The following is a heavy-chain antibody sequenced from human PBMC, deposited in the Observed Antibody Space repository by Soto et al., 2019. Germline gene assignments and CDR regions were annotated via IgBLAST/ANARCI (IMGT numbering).Heavy chain of an antibody. J-gene: IGHJ5*02. CDR1: GGTFSTFA. V-gene: IGHV1-69*06. CDR3: AREPSKGDNWKYVGWFDP. CDR2: IIPVFAKA. D-gene: IGHD1-7*01. Sequence: QVQLMQSGAEVKKSGSSVKVSCKASGGTFSTFAVTWVRQAPGQGLEWMGGIIPVFAKATYARKFQGRLTITGDRSNATAFMELSGLSSEDTAVYYCAREPSKGDNWKYVGWFDPWGQGTLVTVSS.